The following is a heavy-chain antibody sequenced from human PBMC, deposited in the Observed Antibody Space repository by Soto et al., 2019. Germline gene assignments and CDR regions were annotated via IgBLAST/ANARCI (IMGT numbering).Heavy chain of an antibody. CDR3: GKAAYSGSLGVGYGMDV. D-gene: IGHD1-26*01. Sequence: QVQLVESGGGVVQPGRSLRLACTASGLTFTMYAMHWVRQAPGKGLEWVAVISHDGTYKFYSDSVKGRFTISRDNSQNTVHLQMNSLRLEDTAVYYCGKAAYSGSLGVGYGMDVWGQGTTVTVSS. J-gene: IGHJ6*02. V-gene: IGHV3-30*18. CDR1: GLTFTMYA. CDR2: ISHDGTYK.